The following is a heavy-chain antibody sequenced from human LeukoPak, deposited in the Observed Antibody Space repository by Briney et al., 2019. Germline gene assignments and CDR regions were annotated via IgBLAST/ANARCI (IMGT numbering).Heavy chain of an antibody. D-gene: IGHD3-22*01. CDR2: IYYNGNT. CDR1: GASISSSY. V-gene: IGHV4-59*01. CDR3: VRGNYDNRGYSNAFDI. J-gene: IGHJ3*02. Sequence: PSGTLSLTCTVSGASISSSYWSWIWQPPGKRLEWIGFIYYNGNTNSNPSLKSRVTISVDTSKNQFSLKLSSVTAADTAVHYCVRGNYDNRGYSNAFDIWGQGAMVTVSS.